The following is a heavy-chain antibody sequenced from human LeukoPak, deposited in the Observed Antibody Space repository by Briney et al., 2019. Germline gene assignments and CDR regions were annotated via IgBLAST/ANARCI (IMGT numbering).Heavy chain of an antibody. D-gene: IGHD6-19*01. J-gene: IGHJ4*02. Sequence: PSQTLSLTCTVSGGSISSGDYYWSWIRQPPGKGLEWIGYIYYSGSTYYNPSLKSRVTISVDTSKNQFSLKLSSVTAADTAVYYCARVWDSSGGYLDYWGQGTLVTVSS. CDR1: GGSISSGDYY. CDR3: ARVWDSSGGYLDY. V-gene: IGHV4-30-4*08. CDR2: IYYSGST.